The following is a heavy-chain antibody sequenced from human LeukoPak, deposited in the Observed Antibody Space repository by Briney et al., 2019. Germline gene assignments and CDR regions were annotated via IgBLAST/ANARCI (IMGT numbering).Heavy chain of an antibody. J-gene: IGHJ5*02. CDR2: MNPNSANT. D-gene: IGHD3-22*01. CDR1: GYTFTRFD. Sequence: GASVKVSCKASGYTFTRFDIYWVRQATGQGLEWMGWMNPNSANTGYAQKFQGRVTITRNTSISTAYMELSSLKSDDTAVYYCARGIGYYDSSGYPNWFDPWGQGTLVTDSS. V-gene: IGHV1-8*03. CDR3: ARGIGYYDSSGYPNWFDP.